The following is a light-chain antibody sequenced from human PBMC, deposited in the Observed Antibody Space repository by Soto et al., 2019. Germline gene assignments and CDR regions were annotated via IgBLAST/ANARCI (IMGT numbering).Light chain of an antibody. CDR2: KDS. V-gene: IGLV3-25*03. CDR3: QSADSSGTSWV. Sequence: SYELTQPPSASVSPGQTARITCSGNALPEQYAYWYQQKPGQAPVLVIYKDSERPSGIPERFSGSNSGTTVTLTITGVQAEDEADYYCQSADSSGTSWVFGGGTQLTVL. CDR1: ALPEQY. J-gene: IGLJ3*02.